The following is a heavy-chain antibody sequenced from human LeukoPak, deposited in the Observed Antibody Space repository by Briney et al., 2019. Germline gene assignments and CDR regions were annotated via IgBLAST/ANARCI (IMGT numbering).Heavy chain of an antibody. CDR1: GGTFSSYA. Sequence: SVKVSCKASGGTFSSYAISWVRQAPGQGLEWMGRIIPILGIANYAQKFQGRVTITADKSTSTAYMELSSLRSEDTAVYYCASSVGDSSGYYFDYWGQGTLVTVSS. CDR3: ASSVGDSSGYYFDY. CDR2: IIPILGIA. J-gene: IGHJ4*02. D-gene: IGHD3-22*01. V-gene: IGHV1-69*04.